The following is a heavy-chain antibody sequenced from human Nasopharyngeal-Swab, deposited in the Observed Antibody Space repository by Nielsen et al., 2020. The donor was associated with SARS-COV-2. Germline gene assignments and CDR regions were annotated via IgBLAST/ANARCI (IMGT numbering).Heavy chain of an antibody. CDR1: GYTLTGCY. CDR3: ARRGSPRIVDALDI. J-gene: IGHJ3*02. Sequence: ASVKVSCKASGYTLTGCYMHWVRQAPGQGLEWMGWINPHSRGTKYAQKFQGRVTMTRDTSISTGYMELRRLRPDDTGVYYCARRGSPRIVDALDIWGQGTMVTVSS. D-gene: IGHD2-15*01. V-gene: IGHV1-2*02. CDR2: INPHSRGT.